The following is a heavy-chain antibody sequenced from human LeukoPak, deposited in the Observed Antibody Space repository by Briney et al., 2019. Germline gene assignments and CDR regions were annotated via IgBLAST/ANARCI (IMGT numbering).Heavy chain of an antibody. V-gene: IGHV4-4*02. Sequence: SETLSLTCAVSGGSISSSYPHWWSWVRQPPGKGLEWIGEINHSGSTNYNPSLKSRVTISVDTSKNQFSLKLSSVTAADTAVYYCARGPRVTIFGVVTIYKWFDPWGQGTLVTVSS. CDR2: INHSGST. CDR3: ARGPRVTIFGVVTIYKWFDP. CDR1: GGSISSSYPHW. J-gene: IGHJ5*02. D-gene: IGHD3-3*01.